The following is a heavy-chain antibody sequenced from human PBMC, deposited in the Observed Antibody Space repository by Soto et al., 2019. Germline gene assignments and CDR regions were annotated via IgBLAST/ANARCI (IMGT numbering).Heavy chain of an antibody. CDR1: GYSISSGYY. CDR2: IYHSGST. CDR3: ARGGDIVVVPAAIHYGMDV. V-gene: IGHV4-38-2*01. D-gene: IGHD2-2*01. Sequence: PSETLSLTCAVSGYSISSGYYWGWIRQPPGKGLEWIGSIYHSGSTYYNPSLKSRVTISVDTSKNQLSLKLSSVTAADTAVYYCARGGDIVVVPAAIHYGMDVWGQGTTVTVSS. J-gene: IGHJ6*02.